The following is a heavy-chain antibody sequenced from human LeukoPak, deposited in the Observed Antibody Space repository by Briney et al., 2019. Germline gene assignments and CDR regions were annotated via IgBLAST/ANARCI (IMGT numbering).Heavy chain of an antibody. D-gene: IGHD2-15*01. V-gene: IGHV3-23*01. CDR2: ISGGDEST. CDR3: AKGEGGYCSSSSCSTYFDY. J-gene: IGHJ4*02. Sequence: GGSLRLSCAASGFTFSSYAMNWVRQAPGKGLEWVSAISGGDESTYNADSVKGRFIISRDNSKNTLYLQMNSLRAEDTAVYFCAKGEGGYCSSSSCSTYFDYWGQGTLVTVSS. CDR1: GFTFSSYA.